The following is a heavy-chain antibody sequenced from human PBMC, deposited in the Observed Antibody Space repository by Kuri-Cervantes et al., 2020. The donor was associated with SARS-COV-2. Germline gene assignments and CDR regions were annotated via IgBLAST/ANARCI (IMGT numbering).Heavy chain of an antibody. CDR1: GFTFSSYA. J-gene: IGHJ4*02. CDR2: ISYDGSNK. Sequence: GSLRLSCAASGFTFSSYAMHWVRQAPGKGLEWVAVISYDGSNKYYADSVKGRFTISRDNSKNTLYLQMNSLRAEDTALYYCARGGTSYGDYSDYWGQGTLVTVSS. CDR3: ARGGTSYGDYSDY. V-gene: IGHV3-30*04. D-gene: IGHD4-17*01.